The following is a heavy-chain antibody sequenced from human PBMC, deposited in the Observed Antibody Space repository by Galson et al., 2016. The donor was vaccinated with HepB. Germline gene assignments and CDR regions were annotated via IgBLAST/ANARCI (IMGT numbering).Heavy chain of an antibody. CDR3: VNLGTTRT. V-gene: IGHV3-74*01. J-gene: IGHJ5*02. CDR2: INSDGSTT. Sequence: SLRLSCAASGFTFSSYWMHWVRQAPGKGLVWVSRINSDGSTTHYADSVKGRFTISRDNAKNTLYLQMNNLRAEDTAMYYCVNLGTTRTWGQGTQVTVSS. D-gene: IGHD1-26*01. CDR1: GFTFSSYW.